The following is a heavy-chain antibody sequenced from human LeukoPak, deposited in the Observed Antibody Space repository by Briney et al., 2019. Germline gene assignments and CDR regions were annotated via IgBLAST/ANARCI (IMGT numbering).Heavy chain of an antibody. CDR2: ISAYNGNT. CDR3: ARDGFGSSDYYYYYGMDV. D-gene: IGHD2-2*01. CDR1: GGTFSSYA. V-gene: IGHV1-18*01. Sequence: ASVKVSCKASGGTFSSYAISWVRQAPGQGLEWMGWISAYNGNTNYAQKLQGRVTMTTDTSTSTAYMELRSLRSDDTAVYYCARDGFGSSDYYYYYGMDVWGQGTTVTVSS. J-gene: IGHJ6*02.